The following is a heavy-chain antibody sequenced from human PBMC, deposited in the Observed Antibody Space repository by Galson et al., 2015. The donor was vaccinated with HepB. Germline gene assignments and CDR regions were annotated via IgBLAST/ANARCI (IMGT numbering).Heavy chain of an antibody. J-gene: IGHJ1*01. Sequence: TLSLTCAVYGGSFSGYYWSWIRQPPGKGLEWIGEINHSGSTNYNPSLKSRVTISVDTSKNQFSLKLSSVTAADTAVYYCARTAIARGWSTFKYFQHWGQGTLVTVSS. CDR2: INHSGST. V-gene: IGHV4-34*01. CDR3: ARTAIARGWSTFKYFQH. CDR1: GGSFSGYY. D-gene: IGHD6-19*01.